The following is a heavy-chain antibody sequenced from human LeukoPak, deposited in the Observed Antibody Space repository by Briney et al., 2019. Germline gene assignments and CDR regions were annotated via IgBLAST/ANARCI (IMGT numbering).Heavy chain of an antibody. D-gene: IGHD3-3*01. CDR3: ASTPYYDFWSGYPDYFDY. CDR2: IRSSSSYI. V-gene: IGHV3-21*01. Sequence: SLTRYCAASAHTFRSYSMNLVRQSPGEGLQCPSSIRSSSSYIYYADSVKGRFTISRDNAKNSLYLQMNSLRAEDTAVYYCASTPYYDFWSGYPDYFDYWGQGTLVTVSS. J-gene: IGHJ4*02. CDR1: AHTFRSYS.